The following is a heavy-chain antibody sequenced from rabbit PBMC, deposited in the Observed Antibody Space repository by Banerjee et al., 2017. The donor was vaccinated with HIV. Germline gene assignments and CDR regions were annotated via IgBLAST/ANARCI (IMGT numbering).Heavy chain of an antibody. Sequence: QEQLEESGGGLVQPEGSLTLTCTASGFSFSRTYYMCWVRQAPGKGLELIACIYTDSDGTWYASWVNGRFTISRSISLNTVDLKMTSLTAADTATYFCARDLAGVIGWNFGLWGPGTLVTVS. V-gene: IGHV1S43*01. CDR2: IYTDSDGT. D-gene: IGHD4-1*01. J-gene: IGHJ6*01. CDR3: ARDLAGVIGWNFGL. CDR1: GFSFSRTYY.